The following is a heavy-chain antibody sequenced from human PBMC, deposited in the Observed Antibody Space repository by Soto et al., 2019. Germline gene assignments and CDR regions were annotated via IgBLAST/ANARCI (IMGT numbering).Heavy chain of an antibody. J-gene: IGHJ5*02. CDR3: ARLYCSSTSCYSPNWFDP. CDR1: GGTFSSYT. D-gene: IGHD2-2*01. V-gene: IGHV1-69*02. CDR2: TMPILGIA. Sequence: QVQLVQSGAEEKKPGSSVKVSCKASGGTFSSYTISWVRQAPGQGLEWMARTMPILGIANYAQKFQGRVKINEGKSSRKAYTELSGQGCEDMAVYYCARLYCSSTSCYSPNWFDPWGQGTLVTVSS.